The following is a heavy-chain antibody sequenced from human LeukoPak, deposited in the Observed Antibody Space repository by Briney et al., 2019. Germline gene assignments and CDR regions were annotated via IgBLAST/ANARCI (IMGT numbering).Heavy chain of an antibody. Sequence: SETLSLTCTVSGGSISSYYWSWIRQPPGKGLEWIGYIYYSGSTNYNPSLKSRVTISVETSKNQFSLKLSSVTAADTAVYYCARRAATTFDYWGQGTLVTVSS. CDR3: ARRAATTFDY. CDR1: GGSISSYY. D-gene: IGHD6-25*01. CDR2: IYYSGST. J-gene: IGHJ4*02. V-gene: IGHV4-59*08.